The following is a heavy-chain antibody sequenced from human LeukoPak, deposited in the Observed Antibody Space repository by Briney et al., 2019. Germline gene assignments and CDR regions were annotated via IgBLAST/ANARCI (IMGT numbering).Heavy chain of an antibody. CDR2: IYYSGST. Sequence: SQTLSLTCTVSGGSISNGVYYWSWIRQHPGKGLEWIGYIYYSGSTYYSPSPKSRLTMSVDTSKNQFSLKLSSVTAADTAVYYCARDLGGGSFDFWGQGTLVTVSS. CDR3: ARDLGGGSFDF. D-gene: IGHD2-15*01. J-gene: IGHJ4*02. CDR1: GGSISNGVYY. V-gene: IGHV4-31*03.